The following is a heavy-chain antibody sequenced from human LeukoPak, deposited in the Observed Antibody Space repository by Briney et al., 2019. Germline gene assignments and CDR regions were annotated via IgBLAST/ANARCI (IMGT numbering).Heavy chain of an antibody. CDR1: GFTFSSSA. J-gene: IGHJ6*03. D-gene: IGHD5/OR15-5a*01. V-gene: IGHV3-23*01. Sequence: GRPLRLSCAAAGFTFSSSAMSWVRQAPGEGLQWVSFISGSGTSVNYADSVKGRFSISRDNSKNTLYLQMTSLKADDTAVYYCAKIPSVNYYMDVWGKGTTVTVSS. CDR2: ISGSGTSV. CDR3: AKIPSVNYYMDV.